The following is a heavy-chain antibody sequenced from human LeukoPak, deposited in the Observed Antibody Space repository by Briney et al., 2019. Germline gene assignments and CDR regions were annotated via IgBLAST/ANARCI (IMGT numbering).Heavy chain of an antibody. CDR3: ARDRDSSGWNGAFDI. CDR1: GGTFSSYA. J-gene: IGHJ3*02. CDR2: IIPIFGTA. Sequence: SVKVSCKASGGTFSSYAISWVRQAPGQGLEWMGGIIPIFGTANYAQKFQGRVTITADESASTAYMELSSLRSEDTAVYYCARDRDSSGWNGAFDIWGQGTMVTVSS. D-gene: IGHD6-19*01. V-gene: IGHV1-69*13.